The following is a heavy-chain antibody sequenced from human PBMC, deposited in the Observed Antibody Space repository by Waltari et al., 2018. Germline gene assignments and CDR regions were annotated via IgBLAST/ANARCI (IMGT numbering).Heavy chain of an antibody. CDR3: ARGTGGSSTYYFAGMDV. CDR1: GGSFSAYH. D-gene: IGHD3-22*01. V-gene: IGHV4-34*01. CDR2: INHSGSA. J-gene: IGHJ6*02. Sequence: QVQLQQWGAGLLKPSETLSLTCAVFGGSFSAYHWSWIRQSPGKGLEWIVEINHSGSAIYNPSLKSRVTISLDTSKRQVSLRLSSVTAADTAVYFCARGTGGSSTYYFAGMDVWGQGTTVTVSS.